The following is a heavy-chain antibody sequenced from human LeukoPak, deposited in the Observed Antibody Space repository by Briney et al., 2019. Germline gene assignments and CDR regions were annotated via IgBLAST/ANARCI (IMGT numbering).Heavy chain of an antibody. Sequence: GGSLRLSCAASGFTFSSYGMHWVRQAPGKGLVWVSRVSPDGLTTKYADSVKGRFTISRDNAKNTLYLQMNSLRDEDTAMYYCSRERDSNWFDPWGQGTLVTVSS. V-gene: IGHV3-74*03. CDR2: VSPDGLTT. CDR3: SRERDSNWFDP. CDR1: GFTFSSYG. J-gene: IGHJ5*02.